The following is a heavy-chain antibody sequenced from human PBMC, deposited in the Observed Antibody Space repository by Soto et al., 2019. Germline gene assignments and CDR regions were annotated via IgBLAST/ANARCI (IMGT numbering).Heavy chain of an antibody. V-gene: IGHV3-43*01. J-gene: IGHJ4*01. Sequence: GGSLRLSCAASGFIFDDFTMHWVRLVPGKGLQWVSYINWDGRIAMYADSVKGRFTISRDNTNNHLYLQMNSLRSDDTALYYCDKDAGAAVESPGDWGHGTLVTVSS. D-gene: IGHD6-13*01. CDR2: INWDGRIA. CDR3: DKDAGAAVESPGD. CDR1: GFIFDDFT.